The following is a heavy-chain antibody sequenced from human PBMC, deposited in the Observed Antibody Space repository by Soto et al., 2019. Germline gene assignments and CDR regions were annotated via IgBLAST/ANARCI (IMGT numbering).Heavy chain of an antibody. CDR2: ISSSGSTI. CDR3: TRRLADIVVVPAAIDYCYYYMDV. J-gene: IGHJ6*03. CDR1: GFTFSDYY. V-gene: IGHV3-11*01. Sequence: GGSLRLSCAASGFTFSDYYMSWIRQAPGKGLEWVSYISSSGSTIYYADSVTGRFTISRDNAKNSQYLQMNSLRAEDTAVYYCTRRLADIVVVPAAIDYCYYYMDVWGKGTTVTVSS. D-gene: IGHD2-2*01.